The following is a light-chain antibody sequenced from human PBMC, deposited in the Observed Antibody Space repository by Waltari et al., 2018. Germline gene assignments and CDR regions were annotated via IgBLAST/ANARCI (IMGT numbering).Light chain of an antibody. V-gene: IGLV3-1*01. Sequence: SYELTPPPSVSVSPGQTASITCSGDKLEDKYASWYQQKPGQSPVLVIYQDNRRPAGIPERFSGSTSGNTATLTISGTQAMDEADYYCQAWDRNTYVVFGGGTKLTVL. CDR1: KLEDKY. J-gene: IGLJ2*01. CDR3: QAWDRNTYVV. CDR2: QDN.